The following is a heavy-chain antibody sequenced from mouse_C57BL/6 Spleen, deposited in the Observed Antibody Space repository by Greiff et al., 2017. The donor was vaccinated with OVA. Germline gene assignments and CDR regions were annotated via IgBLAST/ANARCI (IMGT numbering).Heavy chain of an antibody. CDR1: GYSITSGYY. CDR3: ARGYYGISYYAMDY. V-gene: IGHV3-6*01. J-gene: IGHJ4*01. D-gene: IGHD1-1*01. CDR2: ISYDGSN. Sequence: ESGPGLVKPSQSLSLTCSVTGYSITSGYYWNWIRQFPGNKLEWMGYISYDGSNNYNPSLKNRISIPRDTSKNQFFLKLNSGTTDDTATYYCARGYYGISYYAMDYWGQGTSVTVSA.